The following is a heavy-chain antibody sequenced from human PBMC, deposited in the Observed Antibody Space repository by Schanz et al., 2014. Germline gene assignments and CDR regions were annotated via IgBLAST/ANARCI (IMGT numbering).Heavy chain of an antibody. Sequence: QVQLVQSGSELKKPGASVNISCKTSGYTFNTYTMNWVRQAPGQGLEWMGWIHTVTGNPTYAQDFTGRFVFSLDTSVSTAYLQINSLLAEDTAIYYCATEGPRSSWPPHFGYWGQGTLVTVSP. V-gene: IGHV7-4-1*02. J-gene: IGHJ4*02. D-gene: IGHD6-13*01. CDR1: GYTFNTYT. CDR3: ATEGPRSSWPPHFGY. CDR2: IHTVTGNP.